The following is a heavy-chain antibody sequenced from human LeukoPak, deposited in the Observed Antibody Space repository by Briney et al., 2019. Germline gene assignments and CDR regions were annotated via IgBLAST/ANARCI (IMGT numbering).Heavy chain of an antibody. CDR2: IYPGDSDP. V-gene: IGHV5-51*01. D-gene: IGHD6-13*01. CDR1: GYTFTTYW. CDR3: VRHGLGSSWFGFDY. Sequence: HGESLKISCKGSGYTFTTYWIGWVRQMTGEGLGWMAIIYPGDSDPRYSPSFQGQVTISADKSISTAYLQWTSLKASDSAMYYCVRHGLGSSWFGFDYWGQGTLVTVSS. J-gene: IGHJ4*02.